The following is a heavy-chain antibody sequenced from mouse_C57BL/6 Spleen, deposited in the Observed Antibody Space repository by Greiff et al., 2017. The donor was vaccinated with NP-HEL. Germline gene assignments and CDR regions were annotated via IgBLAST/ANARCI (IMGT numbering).Heavy chain of an antibody. CDR2: INYDGSST. CDR3: ARDGRLRAMDY. CDR1: GFTFSDYY. Sequence: EVMLVESEGGLVQPGSSMKLSCTASGFTFSDYYMAWVRQVPEKGLEWVANINYDGSSTYYLDSLKSRFIISRDNAKNILYLQMSSLKSEDTATYYCARDGRLRAMDYWGQGTSVTVSS. J-gene: IGHJ4*01. V-gene: IGHV5-16*01. D-gene: IGHD2-2*01.